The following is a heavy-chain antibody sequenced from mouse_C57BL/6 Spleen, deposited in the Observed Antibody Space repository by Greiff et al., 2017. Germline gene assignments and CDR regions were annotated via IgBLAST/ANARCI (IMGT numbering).Heavy chain of an antibody. CDR3: ARHEERITMDY. CDR1: GYTFSEYT. J-gene: IGHJ4*01. Sequence: VQLQQSGAELVKPGASVKLSCKASGYTFSEYTINWVKQRSGQGLEWIGWFYPGSGGIKYNENFKDKATLPADKSSSTVYMELSRLSSDDSAVYCCARHEERITMDYWGQGTSVTVSS. CDR2: FYPGSGGI. V-gene: IGHV1-62-2*01.